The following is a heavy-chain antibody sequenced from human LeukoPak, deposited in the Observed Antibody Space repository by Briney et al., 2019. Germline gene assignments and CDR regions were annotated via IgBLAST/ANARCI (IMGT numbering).Heavy chain of an antibody. J-gene: IGHJ6*03. D-gene: IGHD3-22*01. CDR3: AREWLDISYYYYYMDV. V-gene: IGHV4-34*01. Sequence: PSETLSLTCAVYGGSFSGYYWSWIRQPPGKGLEWIGEINHSGSTNYNPSLKSRVTISVDTSKNQFSLKLSSVTAEDTAVYYCAREWLDISYYYYYMDVWGKGTTVTISS. CDR1: GGSFSGYY. CDR2: INHSGST.